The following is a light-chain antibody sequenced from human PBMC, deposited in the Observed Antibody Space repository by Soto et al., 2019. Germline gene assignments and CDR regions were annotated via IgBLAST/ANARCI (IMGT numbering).Light chain of an antibody. Sequence: DIQMTQSPSSLSASVGDRVTITCRASQGIYNYLAWYQQKPGKVPKLLIYAASTLQSGFPSRFSGRGSGTDFTLTISSLQPEDVAIYYCQKYNSAPLTFCPGTKVDI. V-gene: IGKV1-27*01. CDR1: QGIYNY. CDR2: AAS. CDR3: QKYNSAPLT. J-gene: IGKJ3*01.